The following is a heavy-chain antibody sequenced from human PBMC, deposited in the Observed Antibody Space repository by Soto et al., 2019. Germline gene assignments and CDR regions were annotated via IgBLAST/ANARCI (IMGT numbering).Heavy chain of an antibody. V-gene: IGHV3-23*01. D-gene: IGHD2-2*02. J-gene: IGHJ4*02. CDR2: ISGSGGST. CDR3: AKGAWYCSSTSCYKGKPDY. CDR1: GFTFSSYA. Sequence: VRLSCAASGFTFSSYAMSWVRQAPGKGLEWVSAISGSGGSTYYADSVKGRFTISRDNSKNTLYLQMNSLRAEDTAVYYCAKGAWYCSSTSCYKGKPDYWGQGTLVTVSS.